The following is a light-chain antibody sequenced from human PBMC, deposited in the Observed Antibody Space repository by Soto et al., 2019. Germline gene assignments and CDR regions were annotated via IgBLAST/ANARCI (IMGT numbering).Light chain of an antibody. CDR2: DVN. CDR1: STDVDGYDY. CDR3: SSYTSSAPFYV. V-gene: IGLV2-14*03. J-gene: IGLJ1*01. Sequence: QSVLTQPASVSGSPGQSITISCTGASTDVDGYDYVSWYQQHPGQAPKLMIYDVNNRPSGVSYRFSGSNSGDTASLTISGLQAEDDADYYCSSYTSSAPFYVFGTGTKLTV.